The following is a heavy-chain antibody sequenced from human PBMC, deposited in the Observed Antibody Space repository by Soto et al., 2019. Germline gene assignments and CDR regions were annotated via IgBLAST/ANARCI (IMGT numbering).Heavy chain of an antibody. Sequence: ASVKVSCKASGYTFNTYGISWVRQAPGQGLEWMGWISTFNGETRYAQKFQARVTVTTDTSTTTGYMEPRSLRSDDTAVYYWARDVGYCSSSTCLIDHWGQGTLVTV. J-gene: IGHJ4*02. D-gene: IGHD2-2*01. CDR1: GYTFNTYG. CDR3: ARDVGYCSSSTCLIDH. CDR2: ISTFNGET. V-gene: IGHV1-18*01.